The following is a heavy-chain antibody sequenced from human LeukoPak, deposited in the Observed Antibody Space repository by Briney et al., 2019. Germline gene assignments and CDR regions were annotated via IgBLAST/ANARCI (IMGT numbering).Heavy chain of an antibody. Sequence: ASVKVSCKASGFTFIAYDINWVRQATGQGPEWMGWVNSDSGNTGFAQKFQGRVTMTGDTSTNTAYMELSSLRPEDTAVYYCARGSYDCSSASCYNYWGQGTLVTVSS. V-gene: IGHV1-8*01. CDR3: ARGSYDCSSASCYNY. D-gene: IGHD2-2*02. CDR1: GFTFIAYD. J-gene: IGHJ4*02. CDR2: VNSDSGNT.